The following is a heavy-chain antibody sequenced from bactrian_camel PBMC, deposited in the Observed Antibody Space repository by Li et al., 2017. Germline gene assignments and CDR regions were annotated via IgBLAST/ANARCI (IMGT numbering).Heavy chain of an antibody. J-gene: IGHJ4*01. V-gene: IGHV3S1*01. Sequence: HVQLVESGGGSVQAGGSLRLSCAASGDTDGRYCLAWFRQVPGKEREGVAVIKTTTGTTDYADSVKGRFTISRDNAKNTLYLQMNSLEPEDTAMHYCMADRTKNLETMIFGLVYSGPGTQVTVS. CDR2: IKTTTGTT. D-gene: IGHD4*01. CDR1: GDTDGRYC. CDR3: MADRTKNLETMIFGLVY.